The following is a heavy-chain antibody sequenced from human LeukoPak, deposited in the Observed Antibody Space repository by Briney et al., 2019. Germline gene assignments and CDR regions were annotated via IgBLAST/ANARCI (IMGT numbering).Heavy chain of an antibody. V-gene: IGHV1-18*01. CDR1: GYTFTSYG. D-gene: IGHD4-17*01. CDR2: INPYNGYT. Sequence: ASVKVSCKSSGYTFTSYGLSWVRQAPGQGLEWMGWINPYNGYTNYAQKIEDRVTMTTDTSTSTAYMELRSLRSDDTAVYYRARDLGTVIFPDYWGQGTLVTVSS. CDR3: ARDLGTVIFPDY. J-gene: IGHJ4*02.